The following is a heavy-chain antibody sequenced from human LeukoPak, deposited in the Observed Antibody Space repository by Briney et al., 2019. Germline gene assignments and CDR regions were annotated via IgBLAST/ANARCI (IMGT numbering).Heavy chain of an antibody. CDR3: VLSPYDFWSGYYLY. V-gene: IGHV3-20*01. D-gene: IGHD3-3*01. CDR2: INWNGGSL. CDR1: GLTFANYG. J-gene: IGHJ4*02. Sequence: PGGSLRLSCVVSGLTFANYGMNCVRQGPGKGLEWFAGINWNGGSLEYVDSVKGRFTISRDNAKNALYLQMNSLRAEDTALYHCVLSPYDFWSGYYLYWGQGTLVTVSS.